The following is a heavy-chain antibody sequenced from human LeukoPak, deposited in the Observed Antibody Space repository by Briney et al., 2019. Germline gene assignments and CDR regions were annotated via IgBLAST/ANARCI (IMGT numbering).Heavy chain of an antibody. V-gene: IGHV4-39*01. CDR3: ARGVPPLDAFDI. D-gene: IGHD1-1*01. Sequence: SETLSLTCTVSGGSISSSSYYWGWIRQPPGKGLEWIGSIYYSGSTYYNPSLKSRVTISVDTSKNQFSLKLSSVTAADTAVYYCARGVPPLDAFDIWGQGTTVTVSS. CDR1: GGSISSSSYY. J-gene: IGHJ3*02. CDR2: IYYSGST.